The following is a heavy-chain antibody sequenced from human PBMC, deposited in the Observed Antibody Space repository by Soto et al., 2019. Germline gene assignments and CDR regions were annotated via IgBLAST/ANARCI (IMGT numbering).Heavy chain of an antibody. CDR3: ASGHGVYYYYMDV. J-gene: IGHJ6*03. V-gene: IGHV4-61*01. CDR1: GGSVSSGSYY. Sequence: SETLSLTCTVSGGSVSSGSYYWSWIRQPPGKGLEWIGYIYYSGSTNYNPSLKSRVTISVDTSKNQFSLKLSSVTAADTAVYYCASGHGVYYYYMDVWGKGTTVTVSS. CDR2: IYYSGST.